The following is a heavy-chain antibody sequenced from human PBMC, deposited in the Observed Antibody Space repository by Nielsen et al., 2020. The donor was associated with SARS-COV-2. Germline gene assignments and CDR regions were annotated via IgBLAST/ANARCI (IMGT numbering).Heavy chain of an antibody. CDR2: INHSGST. CDR1: GGSFSGYY. V-gene: IGHV4-34*01. D-gene: IGHD6-6*01. Sequence: SETLSLTCAVYGGSFSGYYWSWIRQPPGKGLEWIGEINHSGSTNYNPSLKSQVTISVDTSKNQFSLKLSSVTAADTAVYYCARVSRGIAARPDYWGQGTLVTVSS. J-gene: IGHJ4*02. CDR3: ARVSRGIAARPDY.